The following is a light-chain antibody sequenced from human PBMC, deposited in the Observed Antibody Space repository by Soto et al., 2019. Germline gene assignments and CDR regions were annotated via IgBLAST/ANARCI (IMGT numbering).Light chain of an antibody. CDR2: GAS. Sequence: EVVLTQSPDTLSLPPGERATLSCRASESVSTNLAWYQQKAGQAPRLLIYGASTRATGIPARFSGSGSGTEFTLTISSLQSEDFGVYYCQQYGDSPLTSGPGTKGDIK. J-gene: IGKJ3*01. V-gene: IGKV3-15*01. CDR3: QQYGDSPLT. CDR1: ESVSTN.